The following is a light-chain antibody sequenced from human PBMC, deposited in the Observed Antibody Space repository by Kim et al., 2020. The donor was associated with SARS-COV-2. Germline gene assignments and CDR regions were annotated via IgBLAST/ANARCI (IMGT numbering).Light chain of an antibody. J-gene: IGKJ1*01. Sequence: EIVMTQSPATLSVSPGERATLSCRASQSISSNLAWYQQKPGQAPRLLIYGASTRATGIPARFSGSGSGTEFTLTISSLQSEGFAVYYCHHYDRWAPWRVGQGAKVDSK. V-gene: IGKV3-15*01. CDR3: HHYDRWAPWR. CDR1: QSISSN. CDR2: GAS.